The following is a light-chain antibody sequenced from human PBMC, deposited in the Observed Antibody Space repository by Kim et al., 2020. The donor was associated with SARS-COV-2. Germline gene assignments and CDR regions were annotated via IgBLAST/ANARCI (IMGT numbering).Light chain of an antibody. CDR1: SSDVGAYNR. CDR2: DVS. Sequence: QSALTQPASVSGSPGQSITISCTGTSSDVGAYNRVSWYQQHPGKAPKLMISDVSERPSGVSNRFSGSKSDNTAPLTISGLQAEDEADYFCSSLTSGATAVVFGGGTQLTVL. V-gene: IGLV2-14*03. J-gene: IGLJ2*01. CDR3: SSLTSGATAVV.